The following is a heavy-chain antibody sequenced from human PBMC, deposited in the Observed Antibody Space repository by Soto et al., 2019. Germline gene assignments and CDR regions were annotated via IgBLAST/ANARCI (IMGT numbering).Heavy chain of an antibody. CDR3: AIHSTGYEDS. CDR1: GYSFTSYW. Sequence: GESLKISCKGSGYSFTSYWIAWVRQMPGKGLEWMGRIDPSDSYTNYSPSFQGQVTISADKSISTAYLQWSSLKASDTAMYYCAIHSTGYEDSWGQGTLVTVSS. J-gene: IGHJ5*02. D-gene: IGHD5-12*01. CDR2: IDPSDSYT. V-gene: IGHV5-10-1*04.